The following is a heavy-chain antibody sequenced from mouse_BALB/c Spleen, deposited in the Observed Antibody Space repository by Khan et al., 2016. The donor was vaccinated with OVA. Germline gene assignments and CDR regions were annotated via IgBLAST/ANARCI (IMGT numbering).Heavy chain of an antibody. J-gene: IGHJ3*01. CDR2: ITPSNGGT. CDR3: IRGVYGGFAY. CDR1: GYTFTSYQ. Sequence: QMQLEESGTELVKPGASVRLSCKASGYTFTSYQMYWVKQRPGQGLEWIGEITPSNGGTNFNEKFKSKATLTVDESSSTAFMQLSSLTSEDSAVYYCIRGVYGGFAYWGQGTLVTVSA. D-gene: IGHD1-1*01. V-gene: IGHV1-53*01.